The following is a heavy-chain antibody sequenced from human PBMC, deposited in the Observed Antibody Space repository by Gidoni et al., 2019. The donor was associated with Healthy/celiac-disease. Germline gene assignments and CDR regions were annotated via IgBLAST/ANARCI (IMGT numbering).Heavy chain of an antibody. Sequence: QLQLQESGPGLVKPSETLSLTCTVSGGSISSSSYYWGWIRQPPGKGLEWIGSIYYSGSTYYNPSLKSRVTISVDTSKNQFSLKLSSVTAADTAVYYCARLTAGGGDWYFDLWGRGTLVTVSS. D-gene: IGHD2-21*01. CDR1: GGSISSSSYY. CDR3: ARLTAGGGDWYFDL. CDR2: IYYSGST. J-gene: IGHJ2*01. V-gene: IGHV4-39*01.